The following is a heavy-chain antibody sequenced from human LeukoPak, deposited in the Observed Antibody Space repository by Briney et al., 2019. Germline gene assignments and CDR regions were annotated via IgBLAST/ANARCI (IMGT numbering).Heavy chain of an antibody. CDR2: INSDGSST. CDR1: GFTFSRYW. V-gene: IGHV3-74*01. CDR3: ARGGYYSSGTHDY. D-gene: IGHD3-10*01. Sequence: PGGSLRLSCAASGFTFSRYWMDWVRQAPGKGLVWVSRINSDGSSTTYADSVKGRCTISRDNARDTLYLQMNSLRAEDTAVYYCARGGYYSSGTHDYWGQGTLVTVSS. J-gene: IGHJ4*02.